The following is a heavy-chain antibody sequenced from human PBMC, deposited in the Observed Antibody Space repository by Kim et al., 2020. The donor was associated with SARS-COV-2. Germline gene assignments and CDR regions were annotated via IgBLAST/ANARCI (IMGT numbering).Heavy chain of an antibody. V-gene: IGHV3-53*01. J-gene: IGHJ5*02. Sequence: GGSLRLSCAASGFTVSSNYMSWVRQAPGKGLEWVSVIYSGGSTYYADSVKGRFTISRDNSKNTLYLQMNSLRAEDTAVYYCARSQWLATGGWFDPWGQGTLVTVSS. CDR3: ARSQWLATGGWFDP. CDR1: GFTVSSNY. D-gene: IGHD6-19*01. CDR2: IYSGGST.